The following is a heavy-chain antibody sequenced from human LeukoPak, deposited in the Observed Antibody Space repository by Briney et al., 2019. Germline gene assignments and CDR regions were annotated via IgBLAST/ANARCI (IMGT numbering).Heavy chain of an antibody. V-gene: IGHV4-59*12. CDR3: VRISISFGMDV. CDR2: IYYSGST. J-gene: IGHJ6*02. CDR1: GGSISSYY. D-gene: IGHD3-3*01. Sequence: PSETLSLTCTVSGGSISSYYWSWIRQPPGKGLEWIGYIYYSGSTNYNPSLKSRVTISVDTSKNQFSLKLSSVTAADTAVYYCVRISISFGMDVWGQGTTVTVSS.